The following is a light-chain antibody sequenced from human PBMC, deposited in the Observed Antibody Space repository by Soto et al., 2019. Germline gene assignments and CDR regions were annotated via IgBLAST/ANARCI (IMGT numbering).Light chain of an antibody. CDR3: QQYNSYRA. CDR1: QTIGRW. J-gene: IGKJ1*01. Sequence: DIQMTQSPSTLSESVGDRVTLTCRASQTIGRWLAWYQQKPGRAPKLLIDAASSLRGVVPCRFSGSGCGAEFTLTISILQPDDFATYCCQQYNSYRAFGQGTKVDIK. V-gene: IGKV1-5*01. CDR2: AAS.